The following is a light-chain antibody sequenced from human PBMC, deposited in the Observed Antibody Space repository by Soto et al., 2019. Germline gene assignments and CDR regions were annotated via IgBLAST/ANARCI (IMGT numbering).Light chain of an antibody. J-gene: IGLJ3*02. CDR2: EVS. Sequence: QSALTQPASVSGSPGQSITISCIGTSSDVGGYNYVSWYQQHPGKAPKLMIYEVSNRPSGVSNRFSGSKSGNTASLAISGLPAEDEADYYCNSYTKSSTLNWVFGGGTKVTVL. V-gene: IGLV2-14*01. CDR3: NSYTKSSTLNWV. CDR1: SSDVGGYNY.